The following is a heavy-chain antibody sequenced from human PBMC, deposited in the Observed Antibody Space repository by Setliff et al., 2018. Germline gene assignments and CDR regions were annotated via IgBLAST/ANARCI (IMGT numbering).Heavy chain of an antibody. CDR1: GDSISSSNW. V-gene: IGHV4-4*02. J-gene: IGHJ4*02. Sequence: PSETLSLTCAVSGDSISSSNWWNWVRQPPGKGLEWIGEIYHSGNTNYNPSLKSRVTISVDKSKNQFSLKLSSVTAADTAVYYCARGRIQLWKYYFDYWGQGTLVTVSS. CDR3: ARGRIQLWKYYFDY. CDR2: IYHSGNT. D-gene: IGHD5-18*01.